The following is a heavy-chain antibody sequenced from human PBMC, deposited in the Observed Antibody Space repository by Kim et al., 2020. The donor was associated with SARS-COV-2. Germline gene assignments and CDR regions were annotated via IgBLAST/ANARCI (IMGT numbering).Heavy chain of an antibody. J-gene: IGHJ5*02. CDR3: ARGFIRVPAAVANWFDP. Sequence: SETLSLTCAVYGGSFSGYYWSWIRQPPGKGLEWIGEINHSGSTNYNPSLKSRVTISVDTSKNQFSLKLSSVTAADTAVYYCARGFIRVPAAVANWFDPWG. CDR1: GGSFSGYY. D-gene: IGHD2-2*01. V-gene: IGHV4-34*01. CDR2: INHSGST.